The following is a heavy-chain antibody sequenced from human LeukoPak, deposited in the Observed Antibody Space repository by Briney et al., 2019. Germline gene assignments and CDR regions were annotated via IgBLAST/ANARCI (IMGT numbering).Heavy chain of an antibody. CDR2: ISAYNGNT. CDR3: ARDYHGGKAYYYYMDV. J-gene: IGHJ6*03. Sequence: ASVKVSCKASGYTFTSYGISWVRQAPGQGLEWMGWISAYNGNTNYAQKLQGRVTMTTDTSTSTAYTELRSLRSDDTAVYYCARDYHGGKAYYYYMDVWGKGTTVTISS. V-gene: IGHV1-18*01. D-gene: IGHD4-23*01. CDR1: GYTFTSYG.